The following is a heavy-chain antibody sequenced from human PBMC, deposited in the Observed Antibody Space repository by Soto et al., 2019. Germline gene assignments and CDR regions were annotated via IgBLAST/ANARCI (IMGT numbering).Heavy chain of an antibody. Sequence: SETLSLTCTVSGGSISSGDYYWSWIRQPPGKGLEWIGYIYYSGSTYYNPSLKSRVTISVETSKNQFSLKLSSVTAADTAVYYCARDVATSQEFDYWGQGTLVTVSS. CDR1: GGSISSGDYY. V-gene: IGHV4-30-4*01. CDR2: IYYSGST. J-gene: IGHJ4*02. CDR3: ARDVATSQEFDY. D-gene: IGHD5-12*01.